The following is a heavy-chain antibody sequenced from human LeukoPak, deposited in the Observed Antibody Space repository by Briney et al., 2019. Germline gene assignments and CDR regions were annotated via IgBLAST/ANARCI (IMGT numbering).Heavy chain of an antibody. CDR3: AKDYDFWSGGGFDY. Sequence: GGSLRLSCAASGFTFSSYAMSWVRQAPGKGLEWVSGISGSGGSTYYADSVKDRFTISRDNSKNTLYLQMNSLRAEDTAVYYCAKDYDFWSGGGFDYWGQGTLVTVSS. V-gene: IGHV3-23*01. CDR1: GFTFSSYA. D-gene: IGHD3-3*01. CDR2: ISGSGGST. J-gene: IGHJ4*02.